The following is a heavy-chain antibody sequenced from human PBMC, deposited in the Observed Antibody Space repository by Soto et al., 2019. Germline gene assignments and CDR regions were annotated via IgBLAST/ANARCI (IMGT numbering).Heavy chain of an antibody. CDR2: IYYSGST. CDR3: ARYGSGSYWDWFDP. D-gene: IGHD3-10*01. V-gene: IGHV4-31*03. Sequence: SETLSLTCTVSGGSISSGGYYWSWIRQHPGKGLEWIGYIYYSGSTYYNPSLKSRVTISVDTSKNQFSLKLSSVTAADTAVYYCARYGSGSYWDWFDPWGQGTLVTVSS. CDR1: GGSISSGGYY. J-gene: IGHJ5*02.